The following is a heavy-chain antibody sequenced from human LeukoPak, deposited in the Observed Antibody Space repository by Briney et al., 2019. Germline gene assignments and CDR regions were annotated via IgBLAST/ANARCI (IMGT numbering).Heavy chain of an antibody. CDR1: GFTFSSYA. D-gene: IGHD2-2*01. CDR3: ARDLGYCSSTSCPFSYYFDY. Sequence: GGSPRLSCAASGFTFSSYAMHWLRQAPGKGLEWVAVISYDGSNKYYADSVKGRFTISRDNSKNTLYLQMNSLRAEDTAAYYCARDLGYCSSTSCPFSYYFDYWGQGTLVTVSS. V-gene: IGHV3-30*04. J-gene: IGHJ4*02. CDR2: ISYDGSNK.